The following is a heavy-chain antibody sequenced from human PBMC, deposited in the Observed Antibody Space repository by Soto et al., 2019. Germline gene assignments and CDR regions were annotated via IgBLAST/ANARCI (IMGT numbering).Heavy chain of an antibody. CDR2: IYHSGST. CDR1: GGSISSSNW. Sequence: QVQLQESGPGLVKPSGTLSLTCAVSGGSISSSNWWSWVRQPPGKGLEWIGEIYHSGSTNYNPSLKSPVTISVDKSKNQFSLKLSSVTAADTAVYYCAKIYCGGDCYSRHFDYWGQGTLVTVSS. CDR3: AKIYCGGDCYSRHFDY. J-gene: IGHJ4*02. V-gene: IGHV4-4*02. D-gene: IGHD2-21*02.